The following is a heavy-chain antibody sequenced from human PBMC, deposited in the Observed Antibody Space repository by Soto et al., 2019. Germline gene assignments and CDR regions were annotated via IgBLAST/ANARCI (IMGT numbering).Heavy chain of an antibody. CDR1: GFAFSDYA. D-gene: IGHD3-16*01. CDR3: AKGRTFFDV. Sequence: EVHLLESGGGLVQPGGSLRLSCAASGFAFSDYAMTWVRQAPGKGLEWVSDISDGDGATHYADSVKGRFTISRDDSKNTLYLQMDSLRAEDAAVYYCAKGRTFFDVWGQGTLFTVSS. J-gene: IGHJ4*02. V-gene: IGHV3-23*01. CDR2: ISDGDGAT.